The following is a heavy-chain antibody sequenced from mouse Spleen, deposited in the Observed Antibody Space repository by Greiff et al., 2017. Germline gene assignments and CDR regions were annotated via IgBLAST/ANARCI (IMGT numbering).Heavy chain of an antibody. Sequence: VQLQQSGPELVKPGASVKIPCKASGYTFTDYNMDWVKQSHGKSLEWIGDINPNNGGTIYNQKFKGKATLTVDKSSSTAYMELRSLTSEDTAVYYCARGNYYGSSYVWYFDVWGTGTTVTVSS. J-gene: IGHJ1*03. CDR1: GYTFTDYN. CDR2: INPNNGGT. CDR3: ARGNYYGSSYVWYFDV. V-gene: IGHV1-18*01. D-gene: IGHD1-1*01.